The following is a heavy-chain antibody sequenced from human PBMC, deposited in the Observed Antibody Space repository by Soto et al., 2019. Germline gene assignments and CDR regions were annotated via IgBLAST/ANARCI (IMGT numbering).Heavy chain of an antibody. D-gene: IGHD5-12*01. J-gene: IGHJ3*02. CDR3: ARGWLRHHDAFDI. V-gene: IGHV4-59*01. Sequence: PSETLSLTCTVSGGSISSYYWSWVRQPPGKGLEWIGYIYYSGSTNYNPSLKSRVTISVGTSKNQFSLKLSSVTAADTAVYYCARGWLRHHDAFDIWGQGTMVTVSS. CDR1: GGSISSYY. CDR2: IYYSGST.